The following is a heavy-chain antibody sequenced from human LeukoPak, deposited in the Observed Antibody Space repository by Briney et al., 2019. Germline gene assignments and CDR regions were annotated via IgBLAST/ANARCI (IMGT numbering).Heavy chain of an antibody. CDR3: ANDGYGDYVIDY. J-gene: IGHJ4*02. D-gene: IGHD4-17*01. V-gene: IGHV3-30*02. CDR1: GFTFSSYG. Sequence: GGSLRLSCAAPGFTFSSYGMHWVRQAPGKGLEWVAFIRYDGSNKYYADSVKGRFTISRDNSKNTLYLQMNSLRAEDTAVYYCANDGYGDYVIDYWGQGTLVTVSS. CDR2: IRYDGSNK.